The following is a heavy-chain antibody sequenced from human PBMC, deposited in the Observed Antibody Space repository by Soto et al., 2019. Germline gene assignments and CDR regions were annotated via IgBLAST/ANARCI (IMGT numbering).Heavy chain of an antibody. CDR3: ARLRGVPAAIRYYYYGMDV. D-gene: IGHD2-2*01. Sequence: GGSLRLSCAASGFTFSSYAMAWVRQAPGKGLEWVSSITGSGGSTFHADPVKGRFTISRDNSKNTLYLQMNSLRAADTAVYYCARLRGVPAAIRYYYYGMDVWGQGTTVTVS. V-gene: IGHV3-23*01. CDR1: GFTFSSYA. J-gene: IGHJ6*02. CDR2: ITGSGGST.